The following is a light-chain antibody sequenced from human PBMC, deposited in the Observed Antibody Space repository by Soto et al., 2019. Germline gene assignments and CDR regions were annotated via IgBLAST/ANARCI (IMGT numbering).Light chain of an antibody. Sequence: DIQMTQSPSSLSASVEDRVIITCRASQSVSNYLNWYQQKPGKAPKLLIFAASSLQSGVPSRFSGSGSGTDFTLTISNLQPEDFAGYYCQQSYSSPITFGQGTRLEIK. J-gene: IGKJ5*01. CDR1: QSVSNY. CDR2: AAS. CDR3: QQSYSSPIT. V-gene: IGKV1-39*01.